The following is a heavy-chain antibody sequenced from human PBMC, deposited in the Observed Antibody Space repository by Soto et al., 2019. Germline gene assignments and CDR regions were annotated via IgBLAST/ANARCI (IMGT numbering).Heavy chain of an antibody. V-gene: IGHV1-8*01. Sequence: ASVKVSCKASGYTFTSYDINWVRQATGQGLEWMGWMNPNSGNTGYAQKFQGRVTMTRNTSISTAYMELSSLRSEDTAVYYCAREYSSGWYDAFDIWGQGTMVTVSS. J-gene: IGHJ3*02. CDR3: AREYSSGWYDAFDI. CDR1: GYTFTSYD. CDR2: MNPNSGNT. D-gene: IGHD6-19*01.